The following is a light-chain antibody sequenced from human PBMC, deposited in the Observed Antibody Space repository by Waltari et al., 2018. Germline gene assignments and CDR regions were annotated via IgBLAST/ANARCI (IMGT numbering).Light chain of an antibody. J-gene: IGLJ1*01. CDR1: SSDLGGYSF. CDR2: DVS. Sequence: QSALTQPASVSGSPGQSITISCTRSSSDLGGYSFVSCYQQHPGKAPQLMIYDVSHRPSGVSNRFSGSKSGNTASLTISGLQPEDEADYYCSSYTSIIPPFLFGTGTKVTVL. CDR3: SSYTSIIPPFL. V-gene: IGLV2-14*01.